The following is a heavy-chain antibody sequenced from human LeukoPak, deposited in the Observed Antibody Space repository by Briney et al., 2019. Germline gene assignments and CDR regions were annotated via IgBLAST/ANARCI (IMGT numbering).Heavy chain of an antibody. Sequence: ASVKVSCKASGGTFSSYAISWVRQAPGQGLEWMGGIIPIFGTAYYAQKFQGRVTITADESTSTAYMELSSLRSEDTAVYYCARDHYDILTGGWGQGTLVTVSS. CDR1: GGTFSSYA. CDR3: ARDHYDILTGG. J-gene: IGHJ4*02. CDR2: IIPIFGTA. D-gene: IGHD3-9*01. V-gene: IGHV1-69*01.